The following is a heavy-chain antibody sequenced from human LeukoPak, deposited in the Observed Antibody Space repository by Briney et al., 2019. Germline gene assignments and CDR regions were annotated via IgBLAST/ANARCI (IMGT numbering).Heavy chain of an antibody. CDR1: GGSISSSTYY. D-gene: IGHD5-18*01. V-gene: IGHV4-39*01. Sequence: SETLSLTCTVSGGSISSSTYYWGWIRQPPGKGLEWLGSIYYSGSTYYNPSLKSRVTISVDTSKNQFSLKLSSVTAADTAVYFCARSHLWPSGTFDIWGQGTVVAVSS. CDR3: ARSHLWPSGTFDI. CDR2: IYYSGST. J-gene: IGHJ3*02.